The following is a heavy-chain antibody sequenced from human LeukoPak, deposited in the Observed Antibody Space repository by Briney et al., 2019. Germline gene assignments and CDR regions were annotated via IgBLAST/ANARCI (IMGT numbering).Heavy chain of an antibody. Sequence: ASVKVSCKGSGYTFTSYGISWVRQAPGQGLEWMGWISAYNGNTNYAQKLQGRVTMTTDTSTSTAYMELRSLRSDDTAVYYCARDLYDFWSGREPYYFDYWGQGTLVTVSS. CDR3: ARDLYDFWSGREPYYFDY. V-gene: IGHV1-18*01. J-gene: IGHJ4*02. D-gene: IGHD3-3*01. CDR2: ISAYNGNT. CDR1: GYTFTSYG.